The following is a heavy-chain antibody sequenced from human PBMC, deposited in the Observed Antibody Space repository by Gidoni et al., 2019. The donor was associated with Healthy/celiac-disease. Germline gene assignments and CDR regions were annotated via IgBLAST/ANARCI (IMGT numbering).Heavy chain of an antibody. CDR1: GFTFSDYY. V-gene: IGHV3-11*01. CDR3: ARVLGDNSSGYYPADYYYYYGMDV. CDR2: SSSSGSTI. Sequence: QVQLVESGGGLVKPGGALRLSCAASGFTFSDYYLRWFRQAPGKGLEWVSYSSSSGSTISYADSVTGRFTISRDNAKNSLYLQMNSLRAEDTAVYYCARVLGDNSSGYYPADYYYYYGMDVWGQGTTVTVSS. J-gene: IGHJ6*02. D-gene: IGHD3-22*01.